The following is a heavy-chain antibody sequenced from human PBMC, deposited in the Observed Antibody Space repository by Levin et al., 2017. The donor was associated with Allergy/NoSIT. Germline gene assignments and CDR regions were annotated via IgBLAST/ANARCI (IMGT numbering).Heavy chain of an antibody. CDR2: INHSGST. Sequence: SETLSLTCAVYGGSFSGYYWSWIRQPPGKGLEWIGEINHSGSTNYNPSLKSRVTISVDTSKNQFSLKLSSVTAADTAVYYCARSMRGKRITIFGVVIGEGIPFDYWGQGTLVTVSS. CDR3: ARSMRGKRITIFGVVIGEGIPFDY. V-gene: IGHV4-34*01. D-gene: IGHD3-3*01. CDR1: GGSFSGYY. J-gene: IGHJ4*02.